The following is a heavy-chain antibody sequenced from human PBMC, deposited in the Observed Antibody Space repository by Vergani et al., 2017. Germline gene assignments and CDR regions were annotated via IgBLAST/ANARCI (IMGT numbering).Heavy chain of an antibody. Sequence: QVQLQQWGAGLLKPSETLSLTCAVYGGSFSGYYWSWIRQPPGKGLEWIGSIYHSGSTHYNPSLKSRVPISVDTSKNDFSLKVTSVTAADTAVYYCTRQPQEGASGPPSVPTWGQGISVIVSS. CDR2: IYHSGST. J-gene: IGHJ4*02. CDR1: GGSFSGYY. CDR3: TRQPQEGASGPPSVPT. D-gene: IGHD5-12*01. V-gene: IGHV4-34*01.